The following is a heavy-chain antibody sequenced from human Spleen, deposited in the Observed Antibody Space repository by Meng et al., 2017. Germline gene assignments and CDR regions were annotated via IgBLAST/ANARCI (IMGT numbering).Heavy chain of an antibody. CDR1: AYTFPDYW. J-gene: IGHJ4*02. D-gene: IGHD6-13*01. CDR3: ARDEDISAAGKLFGDY. Sequence: QVQPVQSGGEVKKPGASVKVPCKASAYTFPDYWLHWVRRAPGQGLEWMGRINPKSGDTHYAQRFQGRVTMTGDTSISTAYMELSGLRSDDTAMYYCARDEDISAAGKLFGDYWGQGTLVTVSS. V-gene: IGHV1-2*06. CDR2: INPKSGDT.